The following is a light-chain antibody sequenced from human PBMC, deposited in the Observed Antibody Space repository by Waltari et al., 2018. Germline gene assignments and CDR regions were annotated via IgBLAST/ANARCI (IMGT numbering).Light chain of an antibody. Sequence: SYDLIQPPSVSVSPGQTVSITCSGDTLGDKYTSWYQQKPGQSPFLVIYHDKKRPSGIPERFSGSNSGNTVTLTISGTQTLDEADYYCQTWANYSVFFGGGTKLTVL. V-gene: IGLV3-1*01. J-gene: IGLJ2*01. CDR3: QTWANYSVF. CDR2: HDK. CDR1: TLGDKY.